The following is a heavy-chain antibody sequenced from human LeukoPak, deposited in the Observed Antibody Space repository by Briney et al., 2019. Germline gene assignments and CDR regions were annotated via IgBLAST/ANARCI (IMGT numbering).Heavy chain of an antibody. J-gene: IGHJ6*03. V-gene: IGHV3-74*01. CDR3: ARAGLRLGELSLFTSLDYYYMDV. CDR2: INSDGSST. D-gene: IGHD3-16*02. Sequence: PGGSLRLSCAASGFTFSSYWMHWVRQAPGKGLVWVSRINSDGSSTSCADFVKGRFTISRDNAKNTLYLQMNSLRAEDTAVYYCARAGLRLGELSLFTSLDYYYMDVWGKGTTVTVSS. CDR1: GFTFSSYW.